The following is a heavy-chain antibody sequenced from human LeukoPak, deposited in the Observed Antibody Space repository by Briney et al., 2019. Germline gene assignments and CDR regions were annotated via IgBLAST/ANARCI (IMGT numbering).Heavy chain of an antibody. V-gene: IGHV4-30-2*01. CDR1: GGSISSGGYY. D-gene: IGHD3-22*01. CDR3: ARDQRFSGYYPKGLGWFDP. Sequence: SQTLSLTCTVSGGSISSGGYYWSWIRQPPGKGLEWIGYIYHSGSTYYNPSLKSRVTISVDTSKNQFSLKLTSVTAADTAVYYCARDQRFSGYYPKGLGWFDPWGQGTLATVSS. J-gene: IGHJ5*02. CDR2: IYHSGST.